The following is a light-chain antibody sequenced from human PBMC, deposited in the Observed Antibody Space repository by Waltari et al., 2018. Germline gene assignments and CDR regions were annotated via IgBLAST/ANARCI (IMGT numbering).Light chain of an antibody. CDR3: QKYDDAPGA. V-gene: IGKV1-27*01. J-gene: IGKJ1*01. CDR2: YAS. CDR1: HDIRGF. Sequence: DTQMTQSPSSLSAAVGDRVTITCRASHDIRGFLAWYQQKAGTVPRLLIFYASILHSGVPSRFSGSGSWADYTRTLNSLQPEDVATYYCQKYDDAPGAFGPGTKVEI.